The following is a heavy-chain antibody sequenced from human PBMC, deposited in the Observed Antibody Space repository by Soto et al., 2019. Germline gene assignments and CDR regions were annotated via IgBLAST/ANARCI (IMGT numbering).Heavy chain of an antibody. CDR2: IYWDDDK. CDR1: GFSLSSTRMA. Sequence: QITLKESGPTLVKPTQTLTLTCTFSGFSLSSTRMAVGWIRQPPGKALEWLALIYWDDDKRYSPFLKSRLTITKDHSKNQVVLTMSIMDPVDTARYYCAHIVVAGLGYYFDYWGQGTLVTVSS. CDR3: AHIVVAGLGYYFDY. J-gene: IGHJ4*02. V-gene: IGHV2-5*02. D-gene: IGHD6-19*01.